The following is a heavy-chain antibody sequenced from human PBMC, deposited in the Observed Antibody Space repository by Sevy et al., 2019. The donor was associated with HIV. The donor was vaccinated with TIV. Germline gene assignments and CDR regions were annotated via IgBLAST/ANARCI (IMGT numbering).Heavy chain of an antibody. CDR3: ARDLISGSYSQSLDY. CDR2: ISSDGNSQ. D-gene: IGHD1-26*01. CDR1: GFTFSSHA. J-gene: IGHJ4*02. V-gene: IGHV3-30*04. Sequence: GGSLRLSCAASGFTFSSHAMHWVRQAPGKGLDWVAVISSDGNSQYSADSVKGRFTISRDNSKNTLYLRMDSLRVEDTAVYYCARDLISGSYSQSLDYWGQGTLVTVSS.